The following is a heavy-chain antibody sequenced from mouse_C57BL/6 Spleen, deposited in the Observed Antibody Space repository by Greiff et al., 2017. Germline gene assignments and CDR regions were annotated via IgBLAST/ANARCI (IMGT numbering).Heavy chain of an antibody. CDR3: ARDSSGLYFDY. CDR1: GYTFTDYY. D-gene: IGHD3-2*02. Sequence: QVQLKESGAELVRPGASVKLSCKASGYTFTDYYINWVKQRPGQGLEWIARIYPGSGNTYYNEKFKGKATLTAEKSSSTAYMQLSSLTSEDSAVYFCARDSSGLYFDYWGQGTTLTVSS. V-gene: IGHV1-76*01. CDR2: IYPGSGNT. J-gene: IGHJ2*01.